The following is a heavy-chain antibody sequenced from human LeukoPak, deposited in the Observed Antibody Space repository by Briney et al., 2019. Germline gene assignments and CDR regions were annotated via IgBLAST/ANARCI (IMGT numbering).Heavy chain of an antibody. CDR1: VYSISSGYQ. J-gene: IGHJ5*02. D-gene: IGHD2-2*01. Sequence: PSETLSLTCAVSVYSISSGYQRAWIRQSPGKGLEWIGRIYHSGSAHYNQYLKSRVTISVETSKNQFSLKMYSVTAADTAVYYCARDPRWLTPDCTSTSCYENYFDPWGQGTLVTVSS. V-gene: IGHV4-38-2*02. CDR2: IYHSGSA. CDR3: ARDPRWLTPDCTSTSCYENYFDP.